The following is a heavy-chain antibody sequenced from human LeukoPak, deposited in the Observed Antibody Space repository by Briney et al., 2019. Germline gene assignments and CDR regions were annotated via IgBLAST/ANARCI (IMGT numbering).Heavy chain of an antibody. Sequence: PSETLSLTCTVSGGSISSGGYSWSWIRQHPGKGLEWIGYIYYSGSTYYNPSLKSRVTISVDTSKNQFSLKLSSVTAADTAVYYCARDVAPLRYFDYWGQGTLVTVSS. J-gene: IGHJ4*02. D-gene: IGHD2-21*01. CDR3: ARDVAPLRYFDY. V-gene: IGHV4-31*03. CDR1: GGSISSGGYS. CDR2: IYYSGST.